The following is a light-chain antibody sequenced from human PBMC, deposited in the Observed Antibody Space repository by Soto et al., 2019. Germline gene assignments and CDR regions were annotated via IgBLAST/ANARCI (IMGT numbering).Light chain of an antibody. CDR3: QQYNKWPS. Sequence: EVVMTQSPATLAVSPGERATLSCRASQTVSRNLAWYQQRPGQAPRLLIYDISNRATGVPARFSGSGSETEFTLTIRSLQSEDCAVYFCQQYNKWPSLGQGTRLEI. J-gene: IGKJ5*01. CDR2: DIS. V-gene: IGKV3-15*01. CDR1: QTVSRN.